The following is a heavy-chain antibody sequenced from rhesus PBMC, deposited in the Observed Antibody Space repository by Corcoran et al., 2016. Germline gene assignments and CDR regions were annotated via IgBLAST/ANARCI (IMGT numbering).Heavy chain of an antibody. CDR3: ARDLKT. J-gene: IGHJ4*01. CDR1: GGSISNSYW. CDR2: ISGSGTNT. Sequence: QVKLQQWGEGLVKPSETLSLTCAGYGGSISNSYWWTWFRQPPGKGLEWIGYISGSGTNTNYNPSLKSRFTISKDTSNTQFSLKLNSVTAADTAVYYCARDLKTWGQGVLVTVSS. V-gene: IGHV4S10*01.